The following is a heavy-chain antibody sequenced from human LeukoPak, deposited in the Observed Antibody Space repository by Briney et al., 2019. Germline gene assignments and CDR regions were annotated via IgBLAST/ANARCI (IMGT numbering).Heavy chain of an antibody. CDR1: GGTFSSYA. CDR2: IIPIFGTA. V-gene: IGHV1-69*13. CDR3: ARDQEMATIPRTFDY. J-gene: IGHJ4*02. Sequence: GASVKVSCKASGGTFSSYAISWVRQAPGQGLEWMGGIIPIFGTANYAQKFQGRVTITADESTSTAYMELSSLRSEDTAVYYCARDQEMATIPRTFDYWGQGTLVTVSS. D-gene: IGHD5-24*01.